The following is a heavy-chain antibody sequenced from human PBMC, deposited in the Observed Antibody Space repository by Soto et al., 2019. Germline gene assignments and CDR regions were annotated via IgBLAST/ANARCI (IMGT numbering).Heavy chain of an antibody. Sequence: PWESXRLSCATSGVIFSSYAINWFRHAPGKGLEWVSGISGGGGSTYYADSVKGRLTISRDNSKNTLYLQMNSLRSEDTAVYYCAKGGISYNYGMDVWGQGTTVTVSS. J-gene: IGHJ6*02. V-gene: IGHV3-23*01. CDR3: AKGGISYNYGMDV. CDR2: ISGGGGST. CDR1: GVIFSSYA.